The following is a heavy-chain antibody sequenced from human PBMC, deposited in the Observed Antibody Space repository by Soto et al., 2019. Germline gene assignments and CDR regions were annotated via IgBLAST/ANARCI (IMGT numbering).Heavy chain of an antibody. J-gene: IGHJ5*02. Sequence: SETLSLTCTVSGGSISSGGYYWSWIRQHPGKGLEWIGYIYYSGSTYYNPSLKSRVTISVDTSKNQFSLKLSSVTAADTAVYYCAREPTGYCSGGSCYYFDPWGQGTLVTVSS. D-gene: IGHD2-15*01. CDR2: IYYSGST. CDR3: AREPTGYCSGGSCYYFDP. V-gene: IGHV4-31*03. CDR1: GGSISSGGYY.